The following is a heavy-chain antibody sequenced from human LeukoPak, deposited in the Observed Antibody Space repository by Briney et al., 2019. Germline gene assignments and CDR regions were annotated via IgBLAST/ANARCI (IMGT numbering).Heavy chain of an antibody. CDR2: VAYSGST. J-gene: IGHJ5*02. CDR3: TRTVSGYYFNA. V-gene: IGHV4-59*01. Sequence: SETLSLTCTVSGGSINSYYWSWIRQPPGKGLEWIGYVAYSGSTNYNPSLKSRVTISLDTSKNQFSLKLSSVTAADTAVYYCTRTVSGYYFNAWGPGTLVTVSS. D-gene: IGHD5-12*01. CDR1: GGSINSYY.